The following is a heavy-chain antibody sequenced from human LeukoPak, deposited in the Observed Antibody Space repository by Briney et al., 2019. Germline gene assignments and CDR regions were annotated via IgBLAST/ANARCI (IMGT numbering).Heavy chain of an antibody. CDR1: GFTFSSIA. Sequence: GGSLRLSCAASGFTFSSIAMTWVRQAPGKGLEWVSTVSGSDGRTACAGSVKGRVTISRENLKNTLYLQMNGLRAEDTAVYYCAKNRGHCVDGVCHNYYYMDVWGRGTTVTVSS. J-gene: IGHJ6*03. CDR2: VSGSDGRT. D-gene: IGHD2-8*02. V-gene: IGHV3-23*01. CDR3: AKNRGHCVDGVCHNYYYMDV.